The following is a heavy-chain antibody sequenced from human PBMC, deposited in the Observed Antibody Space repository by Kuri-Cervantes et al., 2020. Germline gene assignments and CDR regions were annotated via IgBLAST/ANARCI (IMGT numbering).Heavy chain of an antibody. Sequence: LSLTCAASGFTFDDYAMHWVRQAPGKGLEWVSGISWNSGSIGYADSVKGRFTISRDNSKNTLYLQMNSLRAEDTAVYYCARDRSGCSSTSCYLDAFDIWGQGTMVTVSS. CDR1: GFTFDDYA. V-gene: IGHV3-9*01. J-gene: IGHJ3*02. CDR3: ARDRSGCSSTSCYLDAFDI. CDR2: ISWNSGSI. D-gene: IGHD2-2*01.